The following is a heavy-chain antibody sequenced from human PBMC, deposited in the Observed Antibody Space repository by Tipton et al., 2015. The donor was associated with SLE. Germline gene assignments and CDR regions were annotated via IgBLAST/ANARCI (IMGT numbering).Heavy chain of an antibody. CDR1: GGSFSDYY. CDR2: ISSSSSYT. J-gene: IGHJ4*02. D-gene: IGHD3-22*01. CDR3: ARAAAYYYDSSGYHSPYYFDY. Sequence: LSLTCAVYGGSFSDYYMSWIRQAPGKGLEWVSYISSSSSYTNYADSVKGRFTISRDNAKNSLYLQMNSLRAEDTAVYYCARAAAYYYDSSGYHSPYYFDYWGQGTLVTVSS. V-gene: IGHV3-11*06.